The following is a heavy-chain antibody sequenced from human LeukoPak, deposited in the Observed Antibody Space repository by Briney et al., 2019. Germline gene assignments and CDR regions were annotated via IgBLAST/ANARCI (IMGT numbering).Heavy chain of an antibody. Sequence: PGGSLRLXCAASGFTFSSYAMGWVRQAPGKALEWVSAISGSGGSTYYADSVKGRFTISRDNSKNTLYLQMNSLRAEDTAVYYCAKDGKLGGDYWGQGTLVTVSS. CDR2: ISGSGGST. V-gene: IGHV3-23*01. CDR1: GFTFSSYA. D-gene: IGHD7-27*01. J-gene: IGHJ4*02. CDR3: AKDGKLGGDY.